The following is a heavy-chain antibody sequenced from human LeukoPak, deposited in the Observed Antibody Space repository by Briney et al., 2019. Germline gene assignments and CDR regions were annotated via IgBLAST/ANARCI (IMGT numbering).Heavy chain of an antibody. V-gene: IGHV4-4*07. CDR2: IYTSGST. D-gene: IGHD1-14*01. Sequence: SETLSLTCTVSGGSIDSYHWSWIRHPAGRGLEWIGRIYTSGSTNYNPSLKSRVTMSVDTSKNQFSLQVTSVTAADTAVYYCARRVRSADHRCDYWGQGTLVTVSS. J-gene: IGHJ4*02. CDR1: GGSIDSYH. CDR3: ARRVRSADHRCDY.